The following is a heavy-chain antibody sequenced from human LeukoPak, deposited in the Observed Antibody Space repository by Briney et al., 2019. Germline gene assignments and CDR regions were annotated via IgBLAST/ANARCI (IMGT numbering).Heavy chain of an antibody. Sequence: QPGRSLRLSCAASGFTFSSYAMHWVRQAPGKGLEWVAVISYDGSNKYYADSVKGRFTISRDNSKNTLYLQMNSLRAEDTAVYYCAGAMYSSSWSDYWGQGTLVTVSS. CDR3: AGAMYSSSWSDY. V-gene: IGHV3-30*01. CDR2: ISYDGSNK. CDR1: GFTFSSYA. J-gene: IGHJ4*02. D-gene: IGHD6-13*01.